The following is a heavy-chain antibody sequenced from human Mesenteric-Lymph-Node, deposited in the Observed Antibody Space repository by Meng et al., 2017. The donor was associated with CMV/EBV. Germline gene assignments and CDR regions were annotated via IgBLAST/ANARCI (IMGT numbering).Heavy chain of an antibody. CDR3: AKGLGGGSWSFDF. Sequence: GGSLRLSYAASHFNFHDYSMHWVRQLPGKGLEWVSFINWDGSSTKYADSVKGRFTISRDNSKNSVYLQMNSLRAEDSALYYCAKGLGGGSWSFDFWGQGTLVTVSS. CDR1: HFNFHDYS. J-gene: IGHJ4*02. CDR2: INWDGSST. V-gene: IGHV3-43*01. D-gene: IGHD6-19*01.